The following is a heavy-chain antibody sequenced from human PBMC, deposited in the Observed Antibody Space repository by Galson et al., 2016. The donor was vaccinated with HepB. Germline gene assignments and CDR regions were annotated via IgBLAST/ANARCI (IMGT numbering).Heavy chain of an antibody. V-gene: IGHV4-34*01. CDR2: TNSRSNT. D-gene: IGHD1-20*01. J-gene: IGHJ6*03. Sequence: ETLSLTCAVHGGSLSGEHWTWIRQPPGKVLEWIAETNSRSNTQYNSSLKSRVIISVDMSNNQFSLKLSSVTAADTAGYYCARSGSRYNWNDDTLGSSYYYLMDVWGKGTTVTVSS. CDR3: ARSGSRYNWNDDTLGSSYYYLMDV. CDR1: GGSLSGEH.